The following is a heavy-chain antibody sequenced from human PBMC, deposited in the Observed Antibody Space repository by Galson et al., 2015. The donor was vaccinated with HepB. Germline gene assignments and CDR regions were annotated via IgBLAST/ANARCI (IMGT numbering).Heavy chain of an antibody. CDR3: ARQGYCGDASCSKPYYYYYYMDV. CDR2: IWSDGINR. D-gene: IGHD2-15*01. CDR1: GFTFSTYA. J-gene: IGHJ6*03. V-gene: IGHV3-33*01. Sequence: SLRLSCAASGFTFSTYALHWVRQAPGKGLEWVAGIWSDGINRFHADSVKGRFTISRDNSKDTLYLQINSLRAEDTAVYYCARQGYCGDASCSKPYYYYYYMDVWGKGTTVTVSS.